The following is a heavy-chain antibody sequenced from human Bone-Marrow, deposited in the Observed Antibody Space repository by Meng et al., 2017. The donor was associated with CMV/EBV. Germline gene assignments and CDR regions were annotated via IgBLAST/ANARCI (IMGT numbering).Heavy chain of an antibody. CDR1: GFTFSSYA. D-gene: IGHD2-2*01. J-gene: IGHJ4*02. Sequence: GGSLRLSCAASGFTFSSYAMSWVRQAPGKGLEWVSAISGSGGSTYYADSVKGRFTISRDNSKNTLYLQMNSLRAEDTAVYYCAKDRCSSTSYTNNFDYWGQGTLVTVSS. CDR2: ISGSGGST. CDR3: AKDRCSSTSYTNNFDY. V-gene: IGHV3-23*01.